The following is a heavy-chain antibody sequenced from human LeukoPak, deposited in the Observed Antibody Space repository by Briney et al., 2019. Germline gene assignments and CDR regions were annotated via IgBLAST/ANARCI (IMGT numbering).Heavy chain of an antibody. Sequence: TSETLSLTCSVSGYSISSGYYWGWIRQPPGQGLEWIGTIYHSGTTFYSPSLQSRVTVSLDTSKNQFSLKLSSVTAADTAVYYCAREVRSAWASFDPWGQGTLVTVSS. V-gene: IGHV4-38-2*02. D-gene: IGHD1-26*01. J-gene: IGHJ5*02. CDR2: IYHSGTT. CDR3: AREVRSAWASFDP. CDR1: GYSISSGYY.